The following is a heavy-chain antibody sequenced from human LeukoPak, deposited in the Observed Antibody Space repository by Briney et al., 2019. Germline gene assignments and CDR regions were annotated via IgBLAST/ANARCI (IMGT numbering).Heavy chain of an antibody. CDR1: GYTFTGYY. CDR3: ARGGYYDILTGYYRGVEEANY. J-gene: IGHJ4*02. V-gene: IGHV1-2*02. Sequence: EASVKVSCKASGYTFTGYYMHWVRQAPGQGLEWMGWINPNSGGTNYAQKLQGRVTMTTDTSTSTAYMELRSLRSDDTAVYYCARGGYYDILTGYYRGVEEANYWGQGTLVTVSS. CDR2: INPNSGGT. D-gene: IGHD3-9*01.